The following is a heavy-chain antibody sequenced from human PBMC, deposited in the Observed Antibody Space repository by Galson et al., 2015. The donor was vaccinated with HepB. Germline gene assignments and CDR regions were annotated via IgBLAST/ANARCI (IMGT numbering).Heavy chain of an antibody. CDR2: IYNSGNT. J-gene: IGHJ6*02. Sequence: SLTCTVSSGSINTDGYYWSWIRQHPGKGLEWIGHIYNSGNTYYNPSLESRVSISVDTFRNQFSLHLTSVTAADTALYFCARDPSVAADYQFGLDVWGQGTTVTVS. CDR1: SGSINTDGYY. CDR3: ARDPSVAADYQFGLDV. D-gene: IGHD2-2*01. V-gene: IGHV4-31*03.